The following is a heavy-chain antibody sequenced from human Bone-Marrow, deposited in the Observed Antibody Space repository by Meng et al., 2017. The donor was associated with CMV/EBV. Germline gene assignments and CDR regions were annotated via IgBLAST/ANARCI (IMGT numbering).Heavy chain of an antibody. CDR3: MSGDL. CDR2: ISPSGST. Sequence: SAPLFLPCAGSCVAVIRDKGLYWVSQPPGKGLEWVGVISPSGSTDYNPSLKSRVTISVDKSRKQFSLKLNSVTAADTAVYYCMSGDLWGQGTLVTVSS. V-gene: IGHV4-4*02. D-gene: IGHD7-27*01. CDR1: CVAVIRDKG. J-gene: IGHJ4*02.